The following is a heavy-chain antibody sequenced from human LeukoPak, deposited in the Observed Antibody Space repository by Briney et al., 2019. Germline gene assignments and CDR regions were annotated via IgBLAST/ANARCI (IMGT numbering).Heavy chain of an antibody. CDR2: IIPIFGTA. V-gene: IGHV1-69*13. J-gene: IGHJ4*02. CDR1: GGTFSSYA. Sequence: ASVKVSCKASGGTFSSYAISWVRQAPGQGLEWMGGIIPIFGTANYAQMFQGRVTITADESTSTAYMELSSLRSEDTAVYYCVYLGYCSGGSCYSRDFDYWGQGTLVTVSS. D-gene: IGHD2-15*01. CDR3: VYLGYCSGGSCYSRDFDY.